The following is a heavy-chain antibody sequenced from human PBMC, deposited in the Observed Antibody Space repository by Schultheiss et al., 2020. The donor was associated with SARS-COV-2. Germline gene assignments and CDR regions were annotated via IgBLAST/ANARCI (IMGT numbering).Heavy chain of an antibody. CDR1: GYSFTSYW. Sequence: GGSLRLSCKGSGYSFTSYWIGWVRQMPGKGLEWLGIIWPGDSDTRYSPSFQGQVTISADKSISTAYVQWSSLKASDTAMYYCARRGYGDYGIDYWGQGTLVTVSS. CDR2: IWPGDSDT. J-gene: IGHJ4*02. V-gene: IGHV5-51*01. CDR3: ARRGYGDYGIDY. D-gene: IGHD4-17*01.